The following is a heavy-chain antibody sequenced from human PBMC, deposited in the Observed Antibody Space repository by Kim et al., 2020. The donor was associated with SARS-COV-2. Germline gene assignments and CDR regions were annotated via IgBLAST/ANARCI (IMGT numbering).Heavy chain of an antibody. J-gene: IGHJ4*02. Sequence: YYADSAKGRFTFSRDNTKNTLTRQMNSLRAEDTAVYYCAIRVAVAGTLDYWGQGTLVTVSS. D-gene: IGHD6-19*01. V-gene: IGHV3-23*01. CDR3: AIRVAVAGTLDY.